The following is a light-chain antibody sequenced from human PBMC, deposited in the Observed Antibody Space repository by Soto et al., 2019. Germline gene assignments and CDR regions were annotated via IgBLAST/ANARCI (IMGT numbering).Light chain of an antibody. J-gene: IGLJ2*01. V-gene: IGLV1-40*01. CDR3: QSYDSSLSGHVV. CDR2: GNS. CDR1: SSNIGAGYD. Sequence: QSVLTQPPSVSGAPGQRVTISCTGRSSNIGAGYDVHWYQQLPGTAPKLLIYGNSNRPSGVPDRFSGSKSGTSASLAITGLQAEDEADYYCQSYDSSLSGHVVFGGGTQLTVL.